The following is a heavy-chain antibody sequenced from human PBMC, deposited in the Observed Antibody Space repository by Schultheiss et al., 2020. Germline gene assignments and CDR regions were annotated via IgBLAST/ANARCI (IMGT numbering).Heavy chain of an antibody. CDR2: IYYSGST. V-gene: IGHV4-59*01. J-gene: IGHJ4*02. D-gene: IGHD5-18*01. Sequence: SETLSLTCAVYGGSFSGYYWSWIRQPPGKGLEWIGYIYYSGSTNYNPSLKSRVTISVDTSKNQFSLKLSSVTAADTAVYYCARGYSYGYIGYVYWGQGILVTVSS. CDR1: GGSFSGYY. CDR3: ARGYSYGYIGYVY.